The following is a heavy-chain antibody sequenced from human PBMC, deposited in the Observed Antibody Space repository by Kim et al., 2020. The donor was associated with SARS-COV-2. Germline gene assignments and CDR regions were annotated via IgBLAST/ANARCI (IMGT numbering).Heavy chain of an antibody. CDR1: GYTFTSYG. CDR2: ISAYNGNT. CDR3: ARDRGRPYYYDSSGYYVDY. D-gene: IGHD3-22*01. J-gene: IGHJ4*02. V-gene: IGHV1-18*01. Sequence: ASVKVSCKASGYTFTSYGISWVRQAPGQGLEWMGWISAYNGNTNYAQKLQGRVTMTTDTSTSTAYMELRSLRSDDTAVYYCARDRGRPYYYDSSGYYVDYWGQGTLVTVSS.